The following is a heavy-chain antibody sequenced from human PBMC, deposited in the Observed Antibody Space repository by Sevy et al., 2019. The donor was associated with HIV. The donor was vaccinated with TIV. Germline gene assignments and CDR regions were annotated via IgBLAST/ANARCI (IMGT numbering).Heavy chain of an antibody. D-gene: IGHD2-2*01. CDR1: GFTFSNYA. V-gene: IGHV3-23*01. CDR2: ISGSGDSP. CDR3: AKVVVPADIDPFYYYAYGMDV. J-gene: IGHJ6*02. Sequence: GGSLRLSCAASGFTFSNYAINWVRQAPGKGLEWVSRISGSGDSPFDADSVKGRFTISRDNSKNTVHLQMNSLRVEDTAVYYCAKVVVPADIDPFYYYAYGMDVWGQGTTVTVSS.